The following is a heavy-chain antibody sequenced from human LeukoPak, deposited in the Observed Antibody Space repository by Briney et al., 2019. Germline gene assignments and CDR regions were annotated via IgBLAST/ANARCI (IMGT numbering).Heavy chain of an antibody. V-gene: IGHV3-48*03. D-gene: IGHD1-26*01. CDR2: ISSSASTI. Sequence: GGSLRLSCAASGFTFSSFEMNWVRQAPGKGLEWVSYISSSASTIYYADSVKGRFTISRDNAKNSLFLQMNSLRAEDTVVYYCARKVLSGSRYFDYWGQGTLVTVSS. CDR3: ARKVLSGSRYFDY. J-gene: IGHJ4*02. CDR1: GFTFSSFE.